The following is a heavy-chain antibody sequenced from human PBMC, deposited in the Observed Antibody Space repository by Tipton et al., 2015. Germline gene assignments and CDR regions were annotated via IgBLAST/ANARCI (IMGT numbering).Heavy chain of an antibody. CDR3: ARIRGRYVMDS. Sequence: TLSLTCTVSGGSISSYYWSWIRQSPGKGLEWIGYISHSGTTNYNPSLKSRVAIPVDTSKNQFFLNLSSVTAADTAVYYCARIRGRYVMDSWGQGSLVTVSS. J-gene: IGHJ4*02. V-gene: IGHV4-59*12. CDR2: ISHSGTT. D-gene: IGHD3-16*01. CDR1: GGSISSYY.